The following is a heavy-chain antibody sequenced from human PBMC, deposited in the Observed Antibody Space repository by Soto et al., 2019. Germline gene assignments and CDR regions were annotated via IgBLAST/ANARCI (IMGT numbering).Heavy chain of an antibody. J-gene: IGHJ3*02. CDR1: GGTFSSYT. Sequence: ASVKVSCKASGGTFSSYTISWVRQAPGQGLEWMGRIIPILGIANYAQKFQGRVTITADKSTSTAYMELSSLRSEDTAVYYCARVVRTTVTTWNAFDIWSQGTMVTVSS. CDR2: IIPILGIA. D-gene: IGHD4-17*01. CDR3: ARVVRTTVTTWNAFDI. V-gene: IGHV1-69*02.